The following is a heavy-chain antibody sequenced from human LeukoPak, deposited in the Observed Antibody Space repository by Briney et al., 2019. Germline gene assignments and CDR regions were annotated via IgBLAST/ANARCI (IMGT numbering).Heavy chain of an antibody. CDR1: GFTFSSYW. D-gene: IGHD2-2*01. Sequence: GGSLRLSCAASGFTFSSYWMSWVRQAPGTGLEWVANINEGGSEGYYVDSLKGRFTLSRDNAKNSLYLQMNSLRAEDTAVYYCARAGFSTSRDFWGQGTLVTVSS. CDR3: ARAGFSTSRDF. CDR2: INEGGSEG. J-gene: IGHJ4*02. V-gene: IGHV3-7*03.